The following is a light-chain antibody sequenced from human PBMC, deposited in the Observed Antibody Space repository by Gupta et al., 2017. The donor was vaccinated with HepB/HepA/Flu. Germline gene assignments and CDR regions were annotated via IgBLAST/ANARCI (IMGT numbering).Light chain of an antibody. V-gene: IGLV3-19*01. CDR1: SLRSYY. CDR2: VNN. CDR3: NYRDSSGNLVV. J-gene: IGLJ2*01. Sequence: SSELTQDPAVSVALGQTVRITCQGDSLRSYYASWYQQKPGQAPVRVIYVNNNRPSGIPDRFAGSSAGNTAYSTILGAQAEDEADDDGNYRDSSGNLVVFGGGTKLTVL.